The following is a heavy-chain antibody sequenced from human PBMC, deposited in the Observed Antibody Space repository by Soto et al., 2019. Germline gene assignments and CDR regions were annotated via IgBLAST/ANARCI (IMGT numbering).Heavy chain of an antibody. CDR2: TSSSGTTI. J-gene: IGHJ6*02. Sequence: QVQLVESGGGLAKPGGSLRLSCAASGFTFSDYDMSWIRQAPGKGLEWVSYTSSSGTTIYYADSVKGRFTLSRDNAKNSLYLQMDSLRVEDTAVYYCARDPQGIAVDHSSYYGMDVWGQGTTVTVSS. V-gene: IGHV3-11*01. D-gene: IGHD6-19*01. CDR3: ARDPQGIAVDHSSYYGMDV. CDR1: GFTFSDYD.